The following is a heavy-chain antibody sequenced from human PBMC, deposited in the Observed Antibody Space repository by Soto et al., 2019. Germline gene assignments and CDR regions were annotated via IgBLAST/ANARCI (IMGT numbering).Heavy chain of an antibody. CDR1: GGTFSSYA. Sequence: QVQLVQSGAEVKKPGSSVKVSCKASGGTFSSYAVSWVRQAPGQGLEWMGGIIPIFGTANYAQKFQGRVTNTADESTSTAYMELSSLRSEDTAVYFCARDHERGVVNHYYYEMDVWGQGTTVTVSS. D-gene: IGHD3-3*01. CDR3: ARDHERGVVNHYYYEMDV. V-gene: IGHV1-69*12. J-gene: IGHJ6*02. CDR2: IIPIFGTA.